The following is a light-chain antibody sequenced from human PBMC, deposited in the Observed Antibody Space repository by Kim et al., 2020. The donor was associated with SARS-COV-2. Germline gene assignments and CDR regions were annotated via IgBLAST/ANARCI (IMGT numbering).Light chain of an antibody. V-gene: IGLV3-19*01. Sequence: SSELTQDPAVSVALGQTVRITCQGDSLRSYYASWYQQKPGQAPVLVIFNKNDRPSGIPDRFSGSTSGNTVSLTITGAQAEDEADYYCSSRDSSGPWVFGGGTQLTVL. CDR1: SLRSYY. CDR3: SSRDSSGPWV. CDR2: NKN. J-gene: IGLJ3*02.